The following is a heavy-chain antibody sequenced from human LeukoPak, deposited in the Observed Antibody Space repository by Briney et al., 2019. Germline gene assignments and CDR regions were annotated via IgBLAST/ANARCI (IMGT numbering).Heavy chain of an antibody. CDR1: GFTFSSYG. J-gene: IGHJ4*02. CDR3: AKEFQRLVSFDY. CDR2: ISYDGSNK. D-gene: IGHD3-3*01. Sequence: GMSLRLSCAASGFTFSSYGMHWVRQAPGKGPEWVAVISYDGSNKYYGDSVKGRFTISRDNSKNTLYLQMSSLRVEDTAVYYCAKEFQRLVSFDYWGQGILVTVSS. V-gene: IGHV3-30*18.